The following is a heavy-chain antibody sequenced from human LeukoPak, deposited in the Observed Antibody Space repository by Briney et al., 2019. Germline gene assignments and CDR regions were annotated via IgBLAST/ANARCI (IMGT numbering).Heavy chain of an antibody. CDR1: GGTFSGYF. CDR2: IYHSGST. Sequence: SETLSLTCAVYGGTFSGYFWSWVRQPPGKGLEWIGEIYHSGSTNYNPSLKSRVTISVDKSKNQFSLKLSSVTAADTAVYYCARDRAPQHWGQGTLVTVSS. J-gene: IGHJ4*02. CDR3: ARDRAPQH. V-gene: IGHV4-34*01. D-gene: IGHD1-1*01.